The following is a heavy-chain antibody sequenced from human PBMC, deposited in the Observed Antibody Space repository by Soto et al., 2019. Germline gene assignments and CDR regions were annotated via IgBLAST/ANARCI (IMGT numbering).Heavy chain of an antibody. CDR2: INPNSGGT. V-gene: IGHV1-2*04. J-gene: IGHJ6*02. Sequence: ASVKVYCKASGYTFTSYDMHWVRQAPGQGLEWMGWINPNSGGTNYAQKFQGWVTMTRDTSISTAYMELSRLRSDDTAVYYCARDLTRYLTMVRGIDYYGMDVWGQGTTVTVSS. D-gene: IGHD3-10*01. CDR1: GYTFTSYD. CDR3: ARDLTRYLTMVRGIDYYGMDV.